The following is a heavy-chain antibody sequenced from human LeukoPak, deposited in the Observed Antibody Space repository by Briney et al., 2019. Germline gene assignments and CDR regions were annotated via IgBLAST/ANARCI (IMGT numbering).Heavy chain of an antibody. V-gene: IGHV4-59*01. D-gene: IGHD6-19*01. CDR3: ARVATGYSSGWPRDYYYYYMDV. Sequence: SETLSLTCTVSGGSISSYYWSWIRQPPGKGLEWIGFIYYSGSTNYNPSLKSRVTISVDTSKNQFSLKLSSVTAADTAVYYCARVATGYSSGWPRDYYYYYMDVWGKGTTVTVSS. J-gene: IGHJ6*03. CDR2: IYYSGST. CDR1: GGSISSYY.